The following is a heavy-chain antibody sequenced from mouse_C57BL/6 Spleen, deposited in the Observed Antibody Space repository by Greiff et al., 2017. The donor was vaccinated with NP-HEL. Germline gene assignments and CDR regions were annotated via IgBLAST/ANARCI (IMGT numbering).Heavy chain of an antibody. J-gene: IGHJ4*01. Sequence: EVQLQESGGGLVKPGGSLKLSCAASGFTFSSYAMSWVRQTPEKRLEWVATISDGGSYTYYPDNVKGRFTISRDNAKNNLYLQMSHLKSEDTAMYYCARDDYDRFYAMDYWGQGTSVTVSS. CDR2: ISDGGSYT. D-gene: IGHD2-4*01. V-gene: IGHV5-4*01. CDR1: GFTFSSYA. CDR3: ARDDYDRFYAMDY.